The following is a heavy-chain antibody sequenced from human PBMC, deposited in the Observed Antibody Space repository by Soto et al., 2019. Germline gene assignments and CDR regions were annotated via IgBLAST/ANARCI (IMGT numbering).Heavy chain of an antibody. CDR3: ASTKYDSSAYYYWYLGL. J-gene: IGHJ2*01. D-gene: IGHD3-22*01. V-gene: IGHV1-69*06. CDR1: EDTFRNYA. Sequence: QVELVQSGAEVKKPGSSVKVSCQASEDTFRNYAISWVRQAPGQGLEWMGGIIPIFGTANYAQKFQGRVTITADTSTNTVYLELSSLRSEETGVYYCASTKYDSSAYYYWYLGLWARCTLVTVTS. CDR2: IIPIFGTA.